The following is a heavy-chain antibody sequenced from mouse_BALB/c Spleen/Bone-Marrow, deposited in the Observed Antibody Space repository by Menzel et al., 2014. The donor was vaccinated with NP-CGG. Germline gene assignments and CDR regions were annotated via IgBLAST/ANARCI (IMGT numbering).Heavy chain of an antibody. V-gene: IGHV1-5*01. J-gene: IGHJ2*01. CDR2: IYPGNSDT. CDR1: GYTFSNYW. D-gene: IGHD3-1*01. Sequence: EVQLQQSGTVLARPGAAVEMSCKASGYTFSNYWMHWVKQRPGQGLEWIGTIYPGNSDTTYNQKFKGKAKLTAVTSTSTAYMDLSSLTNEDSAVYYCTTLARTNFDYWGQGTTLTVSS. CDR3: TTLARTNFDY.